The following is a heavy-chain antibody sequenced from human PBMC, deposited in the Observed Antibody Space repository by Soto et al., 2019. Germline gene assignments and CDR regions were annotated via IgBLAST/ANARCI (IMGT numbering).Heavy chain of an antibody. CDR1: GFAFSNYE. V-gene: IGHV3-48*03. CDR3: ARGSGVWSFDY. Sequence: EVHLVESGGGLVQPGGSLRLSCIASGFAFSNYELNWVRQSPGEGLEWVSYIGHNGGTVYYADSVKGRFTISRDNAKNSLYLQMNSLRAEDTGVYYCARGSGVWSFDYWGQGSLVTVSP. J-gene: IGHJ4*02. CDR2: IGHNGGTV. D-gene: IGHD1-1*01.